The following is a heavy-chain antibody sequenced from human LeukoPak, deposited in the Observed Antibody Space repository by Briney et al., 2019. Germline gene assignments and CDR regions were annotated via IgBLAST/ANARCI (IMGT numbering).Heavy chain of an antibody. CDR2: IYSGGST. CDR3: AREWGDY. CDR1: RFTVSSNY. J-gene: IGHJ4*02. V-gene: IGHV3-66*01. Sequence: GGSLRLSCVVSRFTVSSNYMSWVRQAPGKGLEWVPVIYSGGSTYYADSVKGRFTISRDNSKNTLYLQMNSLRAEDTAVYYCAREWGDYWGQGTLVTVSS. D-gene: IGHD3-16*01.